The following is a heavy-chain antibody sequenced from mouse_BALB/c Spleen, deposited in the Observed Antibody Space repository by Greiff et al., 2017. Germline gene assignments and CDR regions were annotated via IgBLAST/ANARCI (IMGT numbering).Heavy chain of an antibody. V-gene: IGHV5-15*02. Sequence: EVKLVESGGGLVQPGGSRKLSCAASGFTFSDYGMAWVRQAPGKGPEWVAFISNLAYSIYYADTVTGRFTISRENAKNTLYLEMSSLRSEDTAMYYCARVPYYYAMDYWGQGTSVTVSS. J-gene: IGHJ4*01. CDR3: ARVPYYYAMDY. CDR1: GFTFSDYG. CDR2: ISNLAYSI.